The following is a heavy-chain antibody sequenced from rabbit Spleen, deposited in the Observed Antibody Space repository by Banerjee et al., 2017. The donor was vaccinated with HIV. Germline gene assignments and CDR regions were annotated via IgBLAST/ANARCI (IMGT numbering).Heavy chain of an antibody. V-gene: IGHV1S45*01. J-gene: IGHJ4*01. CDR2: IATGSSGFT. D-gene: IGHD7-1*01. CDR1: GFSFSSNYY. Sequence: QEQLVESGGGLVQPEGSLTLTCKASGFSFSSNYYMCWVRQAPGKGLEWIACIATGSSGFTYYASWAKGRFTCSKASSTTVTLQMTSLTAADTATYFCARDTGTDYIDRLNLWGQGTLVTVS. CDR3: ARDTGTDYIDRLNL.